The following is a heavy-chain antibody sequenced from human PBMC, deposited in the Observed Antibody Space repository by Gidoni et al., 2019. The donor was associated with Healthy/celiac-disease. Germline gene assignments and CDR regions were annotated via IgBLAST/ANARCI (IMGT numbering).Heavy chain of an antibody. CDR2: MNPNSGNT. Sequence: SVKVSCKASAYTFTSYDINWVRQATGQGLEWMGWMNPNSGNTGYAQKFQGRVTMTRNTSISTAYMELSSLRSEDTAVYDCARTGYSSSWFHWFDPWGQGTLVTVSS. J-gene: IGHJ5*02. D-gene: IGHD6-13*01. CDR1: AYTFTSYD. CDR3: ARTGYSSSWFHWFDP. V-gene: IGHV1-8*01.